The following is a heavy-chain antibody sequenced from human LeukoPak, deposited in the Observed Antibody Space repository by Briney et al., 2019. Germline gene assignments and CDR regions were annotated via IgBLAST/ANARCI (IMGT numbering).Heavy chain of an antibody. D-gene: IGHD6-13*01. J-gene: IGHJ3*02. CDR2: MNPNSGNT. CDR3: ARSAGDSDAFDI. CDR1: GYTFTSYX. Sequence: VKVSCTASGYTFTSYXINWVRQATGQGLEWMGWMNPNSGNTGYAQKFQGRVTMTRNTSISTAYMELSSLRSEDTAVYYCARSAGDSDAFDIWGQGTMVTVSS. V-gene: IGHV1-8*01.